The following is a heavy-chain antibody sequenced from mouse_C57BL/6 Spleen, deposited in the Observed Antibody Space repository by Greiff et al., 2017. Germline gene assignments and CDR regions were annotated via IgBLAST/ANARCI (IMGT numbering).Heavy chain of an antibody. Sequence: VQRVESGPELVKPGASVKISCKASGYAFSSSWLNWVKQRPGKGLEWIGRIYPGDGDTNYNGKFKGKATLTADKSSSTAYMQLSSLTSEDSAVXFCARSRNYAMDYCGQGTSVTVSS. J-gene: IGHJ4*01. V-gene: IGHV1-82*01. CDR2: IYPGDGDT. CDR1: GYAFSSSW. CDR3: ARSRNYAMDY.